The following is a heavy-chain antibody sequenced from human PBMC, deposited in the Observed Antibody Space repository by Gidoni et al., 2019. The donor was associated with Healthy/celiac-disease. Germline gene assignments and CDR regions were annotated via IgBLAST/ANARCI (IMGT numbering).Heavy chain of an antibody. CDR3: ARDGFGELYPKNWFNP. CDR1: GGFFSGYY. CDR2: INHSGST. V-gene: IGHV4-34*01. J-gene: IGHJ5*02. D-gene: IGHD3-10*01. Sequence: QVQLQQWGAGLLKPSETLSLTCAVDGGFFSGYYWSWIRQPPGKGLEWIGEINHSGSTNYNPSLKSRVTISVDTSKNQFSLKLGSVTAADTAVYYCARDGFGELYPKNWFNPWGQGTLVTVSS.